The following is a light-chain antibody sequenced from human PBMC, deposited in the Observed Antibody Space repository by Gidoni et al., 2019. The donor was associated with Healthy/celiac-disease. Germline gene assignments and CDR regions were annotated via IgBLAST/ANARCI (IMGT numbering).Light chain of an antibody. Sequence: EIVMTQSQATLSVSPGERATLSCRASQSVSSNLAWYQQKPGQAPRLLIYGASTRATGIPARFSGSVSGTEFTLTISSLQSEDFAVYYCQQYNNWPPYTFXQXTKLEIK. V-gene: IGKV3-15*01. CDR1: QSVSSN. J-gene: IGKJ2*01. CDR2: GAS. CDR3: QQYNNWPPYT.